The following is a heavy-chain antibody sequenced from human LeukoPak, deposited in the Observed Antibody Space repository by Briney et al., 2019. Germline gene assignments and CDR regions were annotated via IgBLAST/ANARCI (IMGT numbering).Heavy chain of an antibody. CDR3: ASRPLLTYYGSGRTRSDY. CDR2: IRSKANSSAK. D-gene: IGHD3-10*01. CDR1: GFTFSGSA. Sequence: PGGSLRLSYAASGFTFSGSAMHWVRQASGKGLEWVGRIRSKANSSAKAYAASGRGSFTISRDDSKHTLHMQMNSLKTEDTAVYYGASRPLLTYYGSGRTRSDYWGQGTLVTVSS. V-gene: IGHV3-73*01. J-gene: IGHJ4*02.